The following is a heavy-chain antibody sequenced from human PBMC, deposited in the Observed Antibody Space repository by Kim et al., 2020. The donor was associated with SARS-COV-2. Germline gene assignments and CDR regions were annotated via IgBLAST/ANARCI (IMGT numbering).Heavy chain of an antibody. V-gene: IGHV4-4*02. J-gene: IGHJ6*02. CDR2: IYHSGST. Sequence: SETLSLTCAVSGGSISSSNWWSWVRQPPGKGLEWIGEIYHSGSTNYNPSLKSRVTISVDKSKNQFSLKLSSVTAADTAVYYCARVLWELLGGWYGMDVWGQGTTVTVSS. CDR3: ARVLWELLGGWYGMDV. D-gene: IGHD1-26*01. CDR1: GGSISSSNW.